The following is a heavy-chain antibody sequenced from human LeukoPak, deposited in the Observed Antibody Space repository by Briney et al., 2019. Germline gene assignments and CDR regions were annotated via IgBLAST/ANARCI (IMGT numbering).Heavy chain of an antibody. V-gene: IGHV3-48*01. CDR3: TRDLRGYSYGYFDY. Sequence: GGSLRLSCAASGFTFSSYSINWVRQAPGQGLEWLSYISSSSSTTYYADSVKGRFTISRDNAKNSLYLEMNSLRAEDTAVYYCTRDLRGYSYGYFDYWGQGTLVTVPS. CDR1: GFTFSSYS. J-gene: IGHJ4*02. D-gene: IGHD5-18*01. CDR2: ISSSSSTT.